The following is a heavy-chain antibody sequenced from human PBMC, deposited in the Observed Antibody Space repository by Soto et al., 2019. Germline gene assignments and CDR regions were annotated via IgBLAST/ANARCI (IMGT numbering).Heavy chain of an antibody. J-gene: IGHJ6*02. D-gene: IGHD2-2*01. CDR3: ASSSTSWLSGSYYYYGMDV. CDR1: GYSFTSYW. CDR2: IDPSDSYT. Sequence: EFLKISFQGSGYSFTSYWISWVRQIPGKGLEWMGRIDPSDSYTNYSPSFQGHVTISADKSISTAYLQWSSLKASDTAMYYCASSSTSWLSGSYYYYGMDVWGQGTTVTVSS. V-gene: IGHV5-10-1*01.